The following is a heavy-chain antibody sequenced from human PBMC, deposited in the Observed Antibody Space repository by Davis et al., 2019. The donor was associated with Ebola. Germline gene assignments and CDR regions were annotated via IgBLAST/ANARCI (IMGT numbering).Heavy chain of an antibody. CDR1: GGSFSGYY. CDR2: INHSGST. CDR3: ASSWVYRYFDY. D-gene: IGHD6-13*01. V-gene: IGHV4-34*01. Sequence: PSETLSLTCAVYGGSFSGYYWSWIRQPPGKGLEWIGEINHSGSTNYNPSLKSRVTISVDTSKNQFSLKLSSVTAADTAVYYCASSWVYRYFDYWGQGTLVTVSS. J-gene: IGHJ4*02.